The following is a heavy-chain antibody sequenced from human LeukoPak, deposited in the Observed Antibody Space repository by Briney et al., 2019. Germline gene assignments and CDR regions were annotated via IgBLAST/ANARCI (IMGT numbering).Heavy chain of an antibody. CDR2: IIPILGIA. CDR3: ARDGGGYNWNPGYY. D-gene: IGHD1-1*01. CDR1: GGTFSSYA. V-gene: IGHV1-69*04. Sequence: SVKVSCKASGGTFSSYAISWVRQAPGQGLEWKGRIIPILGIANYAQKFQGRVTITADKSTSTAYMELSSLRSEDTAVYYCARDGGGYNWNPGYYWGQGTLVTVSS. J-gene: IGHJ4*02.